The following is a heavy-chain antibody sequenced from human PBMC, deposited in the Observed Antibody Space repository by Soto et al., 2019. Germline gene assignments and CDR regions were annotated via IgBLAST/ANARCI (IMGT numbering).Heavy chain of an antibody. CDR2: ISYDGRNK. Sequence: QVQLVESGGGVVQPGRSLRLSCAASGFTFSSYAMHWVRQAPGKGLEWVAVISYDGRNKYYADSVKGRFTNSRDNSKNKLYHQINSMRAEDTAVYYCASLPYYDISTGNTEVSYYFDYCGQGALVTESS. D-gene: IGHD3-9*01. V-gene: IGHV3-30-3*01. CDR3: ASLPYYDISTGNTEVSYYFDY. CDR1: GFTFSSYA. J-gene: IGHJ4*02.